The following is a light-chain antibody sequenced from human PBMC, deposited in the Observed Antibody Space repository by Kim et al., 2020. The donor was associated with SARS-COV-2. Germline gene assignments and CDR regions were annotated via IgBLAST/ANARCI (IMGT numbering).Light chain of an antibody. Sequence: SRAPRQTASITCSGDKLGDKYACWYQQKPGQSPVLVIYQDSKRPSGIPERFSGSNSGNTATLTISGTQAMDEADYYCQAWDSSVVFGGGTQLTVL. CDR3: QAWDSSVV. CDR2: QDS. V-gene: IGLV3-1*01. CDR1: KLGDKY. J-gene: IGLJ2*01.